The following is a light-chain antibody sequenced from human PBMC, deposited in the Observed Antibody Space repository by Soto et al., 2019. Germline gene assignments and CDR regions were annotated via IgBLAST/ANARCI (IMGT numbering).Light chain of an antibody. CDR1: QPIRKW. J-gene: IGKJ1*01. V-gene: IGKV1-5*01. CDR3: QEYNTYSPT. Sequence: DIQITQSPSTLSSSVLERFTITCRASQPIRKWLAWYQQKPGKAPKLLIYDASTLESGVPSRFSGSGSGTDFTLTISSLQPGDFATYYCQEYNTYSPTFGQGTKVDIK. CDR2: DAS.